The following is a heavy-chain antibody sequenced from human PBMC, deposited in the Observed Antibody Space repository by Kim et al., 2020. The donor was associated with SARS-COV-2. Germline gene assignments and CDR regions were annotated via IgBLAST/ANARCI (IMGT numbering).Heavy chain of an antibody. V-gene: IGHV5-10-1*01. CDR2: IDPSDSSI. D-gene: IGHD2-15*01. CDR3: AREGCSGGTCHSIFAFDI. J-gene: IGHJ3*02. CDR1: GYTFTTYW. Sequence: GESLKISCKGSGYTFTTYWITWVRQMPGKGLEWMGRIDPSDSSINYSPSFQGHLTISTDKSISTAYLQWSSLKASDTAMYYCAREGCSGGTCHSIFAFDIWGQGTMVTVSS.